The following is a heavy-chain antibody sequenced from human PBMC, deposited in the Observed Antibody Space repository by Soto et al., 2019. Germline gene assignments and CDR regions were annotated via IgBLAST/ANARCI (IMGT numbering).Heavy chain of an antibody. V-gene: IGHV3-53*01. D-gene: IGHD2-2*01. CDR1: GFTLSANY. Sequence: EVQLVESGGGLIQPGGSLRLSCAASGFTLSANYMSWVRQAPGKGLEWVSVIYSADSTYYADSVKGRFTISRDNSKNTLFSQMNSLRAADTAVYYWARSYSTSLNWFDPWGQGTLVSVSS. CDR3: ARSYSTSLNWFDP. CDR2: IYSADST. J-gene: IGHJ5*02.